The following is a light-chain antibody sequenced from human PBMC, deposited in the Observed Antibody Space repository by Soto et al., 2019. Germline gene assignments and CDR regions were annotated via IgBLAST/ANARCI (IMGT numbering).Light chain of an antibody. Sequence: QSALTQPASVSGSPGQSITISCTGTSSDVGSYNLVSWYQQHPGKAPKLMIYEVSNRPSGVSNRFSGSKSGNTASLTISGLQAEDEADYYCSSYTSSVTVAFGGGTKVTVL. CDR2: EVS. CDR1: SSDVGSYNL. J-gene: IGLJ2*01. CDR3: SSYTSSVTVA. V-gene: IGLV2-14*02.